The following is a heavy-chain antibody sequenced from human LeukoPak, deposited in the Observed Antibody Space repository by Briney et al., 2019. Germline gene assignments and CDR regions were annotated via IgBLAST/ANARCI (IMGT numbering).Heavy chain of an antibody. CDR2: IYYSGST. CDR1: GGSFSGYY. Sequence: PSETLSLTCAVYGGSFSGYYWSWIRQHPGKGLEWIGYIYYSGSTYYNPSLKSRVTISVDTSKNQFSLKLSSVTAADTAVYYCARTVVVAAINIEFDYWGQGTLVTVSS. V-gene: IGHV4-31*11. D-gene: IGHD2-15*01. CDR3: ARTVVVAAINIEFDY. J-gene: IGHJ4*02.